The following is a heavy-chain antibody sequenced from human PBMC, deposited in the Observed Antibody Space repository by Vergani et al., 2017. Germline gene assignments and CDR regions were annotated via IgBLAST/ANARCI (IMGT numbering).Heavy chain of an antibody. Sequence: EVQLVESGGGLVQPGGSLRLSCAASGFTFSSYAMSWVRQAPGKGLEWVAAISGSGGSTYYADSVKGRFTISRDNSKNTLYLQMNSLRAEDTAVYYCAKEIFYLDTAMAFYWYFELWGRGTLVTVSS. D-gene: IGHD5-18*01. V-gene: IGHV3-23*04. J-gene: IGHJ2*01. CDR2: ISGSGGST. CDR1: GFTFSSYA. CDR3: AKEIFYLDTAMAFYWYFEL.